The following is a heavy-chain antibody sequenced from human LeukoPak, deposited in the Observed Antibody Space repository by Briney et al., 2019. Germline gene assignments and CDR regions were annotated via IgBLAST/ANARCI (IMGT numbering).Heavy chain of an antibody. V-gene: IGHV3-30*18. J-gene: IGHJ5*02. Sequence: PGRSLRLSCAASGFTFSSYGMHWVRQAPGKWLEWVAVISYDGSNKYYADAVKGRFTISRANSKNSLQLQMNSLRAEDTAVYYCAKSDWFDPWGQGTLVTVSS. CDR3: AKSDWFDP. CDR2: ISYDGSNK. CDR1: GFTFSSYG.